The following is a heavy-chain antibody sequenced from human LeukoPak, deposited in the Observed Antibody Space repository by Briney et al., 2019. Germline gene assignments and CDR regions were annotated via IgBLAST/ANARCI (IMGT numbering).Heavy chain of an antibody. V-gene: IGHV4-59*01. CDR1: GGSISSYY. J-gene: IGHJ4*02. CDR2: IYYSGST. Sequence: PSETLSLTCTVSGGSISSYYWSWIRQPPGKGLEWIGYIYYSGSTNYNPSLKSRVTMSVDTSKNQFSLKVNSVTAADTAVYYCARATSGWYGLFDYWGQGTLVTVSS. D-gene: IGHD6-19*01. CDR3: ARATSGWYGLFDY.